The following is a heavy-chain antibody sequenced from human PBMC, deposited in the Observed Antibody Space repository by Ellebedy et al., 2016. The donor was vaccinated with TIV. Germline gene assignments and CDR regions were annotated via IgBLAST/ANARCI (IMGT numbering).Heavy chain of an antibody. CDR2: IYYSGTT. V-gene: IGHV4-39*01. CDR3: ATFVTRVPVFDAFDI. D-gene: IGHD2-21*01. Sequence: GSLRLSCIVSGATVSSSGSYWGWIRQPPGKGLEWIGSIYYSGTTYYNPSLKSRTTISVDTSKNQFSLTLTSVTAADTAVYYCATFVTRVPVFDAFDIWGQGTMVTVSS. J-gene: IGHJ3*02. CDR1: GATVSSSGSY.